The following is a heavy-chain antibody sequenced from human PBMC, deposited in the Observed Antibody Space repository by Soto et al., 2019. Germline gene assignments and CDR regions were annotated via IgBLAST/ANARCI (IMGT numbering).Heavy chain of an antibody. Sequence: GGSLRLSCAASGFTFSSYYMSWVRQAPGKGLEWVSYISSSGSSIYYADSVKGRCTISRDNAKNSLSLKMNSLRAEDTAVYYCARAGVGTYYDILTGPLDYWGQGTLVTVS. J-gene: IGHJ4*02. CDR2: ISSSGSSI. CDR1: GFTFSSYY. CDR3: ARAGVGTYYDILTGPLDY. D-gene: IGHD3-9*01. V-gene: IGHV3-11*01.